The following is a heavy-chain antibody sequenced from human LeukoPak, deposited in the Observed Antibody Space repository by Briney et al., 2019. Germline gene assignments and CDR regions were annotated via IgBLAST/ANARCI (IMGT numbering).Heavy chain of an antibody. V-gene: IGHV3-21*01. Sequence: GGSLRLSCAASGFTFSSYSMNWVRQAPGKGLEWVSSISSSSSYIYYADSVKGRFTISRDNAKNSLYLQMNSLRAEDTAVYYCARDLPDYYDSSGYFSFDYWGQGTLVTVSS. J-gene: IGHJ4*02. CDR2: ISSSSSYI. CDR1: GFTFSSYS. D-gene: IGHD3-22*01. CDR3: ARDLPDYYDSSGYFSFDY.